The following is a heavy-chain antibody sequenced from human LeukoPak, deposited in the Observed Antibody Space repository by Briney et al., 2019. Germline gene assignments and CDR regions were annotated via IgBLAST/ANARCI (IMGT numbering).Heavy chain of an antibody. V-gene: IGHV3-66*02. D-gene: IGHD3-22*01. CDR1: GFTFSSYA. Sequence: PGGSLRLSCAASGFTFSSYAMSWVRQAPGKGLEWVSVIYSGGSTYYADSVKGRFTISRDNSKNTLYLQMNSLRAEDTAVYYCARELDYYDSSGYYYFDYWGQGTLVTVSS. J-gene: IGHJ4*02. CDR3: ARELDYYDSSGYYYFDY. CDR2: IYSGGST.